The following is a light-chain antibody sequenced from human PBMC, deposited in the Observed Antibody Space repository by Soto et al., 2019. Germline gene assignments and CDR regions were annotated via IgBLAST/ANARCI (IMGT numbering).Light chain of an antibody. CDR3: TSYTTSNTRQIV. CDR2: DVS. CDR1: SSDAGGYNY. V-gene: IGLV2-14*01. Sequence: QSALTQPASVSGSPGQSITISCTGTSSDAGGYNYVSWYQQHPGKAPKFMIYDVSNRPSGVSNRFSGSKSGNTASLTISGLQAEDEADYYCTSYTTSNTRQIVFGTGTKVTVL. J-gene: IGLJ1*01.